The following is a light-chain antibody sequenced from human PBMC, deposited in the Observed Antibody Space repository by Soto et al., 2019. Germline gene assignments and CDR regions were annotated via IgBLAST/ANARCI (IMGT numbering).Light chain of an antibody. Sequence: EIVLTQSPATLSLSPGERATLSCRASQSVSSYLAWYQQKPGQAPRLLIYDASSRATGIPARFSGSGSGTDFTLTITSLEPEDFAVYHCQQRSNWPSITFGQGTRLDIK. V-gene: IGKV3-11*01. J-gene: IGKJ5*01. CDR1: QSVSSY. CDR3: QQRSNWPSIT. CDR2: DAS.